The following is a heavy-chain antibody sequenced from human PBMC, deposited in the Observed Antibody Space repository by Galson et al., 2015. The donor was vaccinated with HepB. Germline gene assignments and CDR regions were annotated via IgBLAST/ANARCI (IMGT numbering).Heavy chain of an antibody. CDR2: ISYDGSNK. Sequence: SLRLSCAASGFTFSSYAMHWVRQAPGKGLEWVAVISYDGSNKYYADSVKGRFTISRDNSKNTLYLQMNSLRAEDTAVYYCARGVTYYDFWSGYYWVYWGQGTLVTVSS. D-gene: IGHD3-3*01. CDR1: GFTFSSYA. V-gene: IGHV3-30-3*01. J-gene: IGHJ4*02. CDR3: ARGVTYYDFWSGYYWVY.